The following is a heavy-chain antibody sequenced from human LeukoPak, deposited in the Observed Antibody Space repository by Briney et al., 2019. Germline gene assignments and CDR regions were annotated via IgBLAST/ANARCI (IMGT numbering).Heavy chain of an antibody. CDR3: ARGGFGIVVVIAIDY. J-gene: IGHJ4*02. CDR2: INRDGSST. Sequence: GGSLRLSCAASGFTFRNYWMHWVRQAPGKGLVWVSRINRDGSSTTYADSVKGRFTMSRDNAKNTLYLQMNSLRAEDTAVYYCARGGFGIVVVIAIDYWGQGTLVTVSS. CDR1: GFTFRNYW. V-gene: IGHV3-74*01. D-gene: IGHD2-21*01.